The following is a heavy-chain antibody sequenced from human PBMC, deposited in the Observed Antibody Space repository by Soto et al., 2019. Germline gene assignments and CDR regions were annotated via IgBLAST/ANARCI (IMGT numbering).Heavy chain of an antibody. V-gene: IGHV4-59*08. CDR2: IYYSGST. D-gene: IGHD6-19*01. CDR1: GGSISSYY. J-gene: IGHJ6*02. CDR3: ARHGQWLVTGYFYYGMDV. Sequence: QVQLQESGPGLVKPSETLSLTCTVSGGSISSYYWSWIRQPPGKGLEWIGYIYYSGSTNYNPSLKRRVTLSVDTSKNQFSLTLSSVTAADTAVYYCARHGQWLVTGYFYYGMDVWGQGTTVTVSS.